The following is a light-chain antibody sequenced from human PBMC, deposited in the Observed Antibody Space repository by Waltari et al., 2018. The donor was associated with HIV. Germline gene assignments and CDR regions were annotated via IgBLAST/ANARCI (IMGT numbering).Light chain of an antibody. J-gene: IGKJ1*01. CDR2: RAS. V-gene: IGKV1-5*03. Sequence: DIQLNQSPSTLSASVGDRVAISCWASQNVSSWVAWYQQKAGKVPKLLIYRASNLESGVPLRFSGGGSGTHFTLTISSLQPDDFATYFCQHYENFGWTFGQGTKV. CDR1: QNVSSW. CDR3: QHYENFGWT.